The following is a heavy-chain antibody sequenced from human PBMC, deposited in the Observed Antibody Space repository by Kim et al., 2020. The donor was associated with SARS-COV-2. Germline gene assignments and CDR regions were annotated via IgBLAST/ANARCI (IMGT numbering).Heavy chain of an antibody. Sequence: YHPSLKSRVTISVDTSKNQFSLKLSSVTAADTAVYYCARDYGDYVRWFDYWGQGTLVTVSS. J-gene: IGHJ4*02. D-gene: IGHD4-17*01. V-gene: IGHV4-39*01. CDR3: ARDYGDYVRWFDY.